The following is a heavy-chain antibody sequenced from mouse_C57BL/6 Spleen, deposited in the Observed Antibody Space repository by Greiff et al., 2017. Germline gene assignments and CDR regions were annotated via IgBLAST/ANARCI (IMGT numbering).Heavy chain of an antibody. CDR2: IYPGDGDT. D-gene: IGHD1-1*01. Sequence: LQESGPELVKPGASVKISCKASGYAFSSSWMNWVKQRPGKGLERIGRIYPGDGDTNYNGKFKGKATLTADKSSSTAYMQLSSLTSEDSAVXFCARWGYYGSSSYYFDYWGQGTTLTVSS. J-gene: IGHJ2*01. CDR1: GYAFSSSW. CDR3: ARWGYYGSSSYYFDY. V-gene: IGHV1-82*01.